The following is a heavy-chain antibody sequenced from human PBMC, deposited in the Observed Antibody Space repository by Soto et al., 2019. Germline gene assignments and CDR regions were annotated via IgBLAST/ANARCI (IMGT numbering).Heavy chain of an antibody. CDR1: DDSINSDKYY. Sequence: QLQLQESGPGLVKPSETLSLTCSVSDDSINSDKYYWGWIRQPPGKGLEWIGSIYYRGNAYYNPSLQPRVTISLDKSKSQFSLKLNSVNAADSAVYFCARLEGLATISYYFDFWGPGALVTVSS. CDR2: IYYRGNA. V-gene: IGHV4-39*01. D-gene: IGHD3-9*01. CDR3: ARLEGLATISYYFDF. J-gene: IGHJ4*02.